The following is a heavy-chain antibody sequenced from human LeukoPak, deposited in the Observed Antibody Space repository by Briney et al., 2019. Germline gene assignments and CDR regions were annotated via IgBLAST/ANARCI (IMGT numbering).Heavy chain of an antibody. CDR1: GGSFSGYY. V-gene: IGHV4-34*01. CDR2: VNHSGST. Sequence: PSETLSLTCAVYGGSFSGYYWSWIRQPPGKGLEWIGEVNHSGSTNYNPSLKSRVTISVDTSKNQFSLKLSSVTAADTAVYYCARLLSSDWYKGAFDIWGQGTMVTVSS. D-gene: IGHD6-19*01. CDR3: ARLLSSDWYKGAFDI. J-gene: IGHJ3*02.